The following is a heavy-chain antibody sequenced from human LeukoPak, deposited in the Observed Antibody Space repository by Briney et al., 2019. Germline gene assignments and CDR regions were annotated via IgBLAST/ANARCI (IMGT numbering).Heavy chain of an antibody. CDR2: INHSGST. CDR1: GGSFSGYY. V-gene: IGHV4-34*01. J-gene: IGHJ5*02. CDR3: ASVHFTIFGVVRWNWFDP. Sequence: PSETLSLTCAVYGGSFSGYYWSSIRQPPGKGLEWIGEINHSGSTNYNPSLKSRVTISVDTSKIQFSLKLSSVTAADTAVYYCASVHFTIFGVVRWNWFDPWGQGTLVTVSS. D-gene: IGHD3-3*01.